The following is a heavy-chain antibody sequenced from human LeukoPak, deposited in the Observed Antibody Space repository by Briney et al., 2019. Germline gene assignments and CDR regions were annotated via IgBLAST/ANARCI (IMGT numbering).Heavy chain of an antibody. CDR2: IIGSGSST. J-gene: IGHJ4*02. CDR3: AKDRAQQLVLDF. Sequence: GGSLRLSCAASGFTFTSYAMSWVRQAPGKGLEWVSAIIGSGSSTYYADSVKGRFTISRDNSKNTLFLQMNSLRAEDTAVYYCAKDRAQQLVLDFWGQGTLVTVSS. V-gene: IGHV3-23*01. CDR1: GFTFTSYA. D-gene: IGHD6-13*01.